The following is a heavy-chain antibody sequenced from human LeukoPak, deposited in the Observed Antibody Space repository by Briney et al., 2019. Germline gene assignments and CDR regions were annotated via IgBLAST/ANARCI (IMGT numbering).Heavy chain of an antibody. CDR1: GFTFSSYA. D-gene: IGHD2-15*01. CDR3: AKTGGGFIVVLVAA. V-gene: IGHV3-23*01. CDR2: ISGSGGST. J-gene: IGHJ4*02. Sequence: GGSLRLSCAASGFTFSSYAMSWVRQAPGKGLEWVSGISGSGGSTYYADSVKGRFTISRDNSKNTLYLQMNSLRAEDTALYYCAKTGGGFIVVLVAAWGQGTLVTVFS.